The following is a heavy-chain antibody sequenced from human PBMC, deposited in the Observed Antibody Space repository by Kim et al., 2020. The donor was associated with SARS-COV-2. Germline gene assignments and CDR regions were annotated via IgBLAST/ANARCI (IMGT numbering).Heavy chain of an antibody. D-gene: IGHD2-2*01. V-gene: IGHV1-18*04. CDR3: ARVLRLRDVLNNIVVVPAVGLGFDP. J-gene: IGHJ5*02. CDR2: ISAYNGNT. Sequence: ASVKVSCKASGYTFTSYGISWVRQAPGQGLEWMGWISAYNGNTNYAQKLQGRVTMTTDTSTSTAYMELRSLRSDDTAVYYCARVLRLRDVLNNIVVVPAVGLGFDPWGQGTLVTVSS. CDR1: GYTFTSYG.